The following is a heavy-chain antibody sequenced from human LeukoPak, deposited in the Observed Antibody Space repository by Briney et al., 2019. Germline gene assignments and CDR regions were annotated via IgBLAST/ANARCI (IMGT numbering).Heavy chain of an antibody. J-gene: IGHJ4*02. CDR2: ISGSGGST. CDR1: GFPFSSYD. D-gene: IGHD2-2*01. V-gene: IGHV3-23*01. Sequence: PGGSLRLSCAASGFPFSSYDMSWVRQAPGKGLEWVSAISGSGGSTYYADSVKGRFTISRDNSKNTQYLQMNSLRAEDTAVYYCAKGPIAVVPAALDYWGQGTLVTVSS. CDR3: AKGPIAVVPAALDY.